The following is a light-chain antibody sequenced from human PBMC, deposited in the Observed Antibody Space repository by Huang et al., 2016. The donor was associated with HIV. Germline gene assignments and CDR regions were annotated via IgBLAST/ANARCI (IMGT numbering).Light chain of an antibody. V-gene: IGKV3-15*01. CDR3: QQYNEWPPST. J-gene: IGKJ2*02. Sequence: EIVMTQSPATLSVSPGERATLSCRASQSVSSDFAWYQQKLGQAPRLLIYGATVRATCIPARFSGSGSGTEFTLTISSLQSEDLAVYYCQQYNEWPPSTFGQGTKLEIK. CDR1: QSVSSD. CDR2: GAT.